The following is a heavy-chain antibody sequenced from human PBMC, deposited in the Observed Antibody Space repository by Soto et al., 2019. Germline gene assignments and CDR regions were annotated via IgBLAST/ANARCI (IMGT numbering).Heavy chain of an antibody. V-gene: IGHV3-23*01. Sequence: PVGADSVSCAASGFTFSSYAISRVREGPGKGRGWGAVVSIGGSTPYAGSVRGRFTISKDNSKNTLYLQMNSLTAEDTAVYFCAKRPCAGRQFAYWRQVDLLIVSS. D-gene: IGHD2-15*01. CDR1: GFTFSSYA. CDR2: VSIGGST. CDR3: AKRPCAGRQFAY. J-gene: IGHJ4*02.